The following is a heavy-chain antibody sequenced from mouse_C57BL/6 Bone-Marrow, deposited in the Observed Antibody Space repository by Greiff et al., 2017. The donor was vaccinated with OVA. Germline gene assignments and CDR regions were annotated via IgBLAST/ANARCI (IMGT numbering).Heavy chain of an antibody. CDR3: ATYGRYYFDY. CDR1: GYTFTDYY. CDR2: INPYNGGT. V-gene: IGHV1-19*01. D-gene: IGHD1-1*01. J-gene: IGHJ2*01. Sequence: EVQLQESGPVLVKPGASVKMSCKASGYTFTDYYMNWVKQSHGKSLEWIGVINPYNGGTSYNQKFKGKATLTVDKSSSTAYMELNSLTSEDSAVYYCATYGRYYFDYWGKGTTLTVSS.